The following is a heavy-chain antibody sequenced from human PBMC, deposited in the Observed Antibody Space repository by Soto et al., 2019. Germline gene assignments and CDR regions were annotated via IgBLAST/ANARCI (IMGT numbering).Heavy chain of an antibody. CDR2: INAGNGNT. CDR1: GYTFTSYA. Sequence: ASVKVSCKASGYTFTSYAMHCVRQAPGQRLEWMGWINAGNGNTKYSQKFQGRVTITRDTSASTAYMELSRLRSDATAVYYCARGWVSYGMDVWGRGSTVTVS. CDR3: ARGWVSYGMDV. J-gene: IGHJ6*02. D-gene: IGHD1-26*01. V-gene: IGHV1-3*01.